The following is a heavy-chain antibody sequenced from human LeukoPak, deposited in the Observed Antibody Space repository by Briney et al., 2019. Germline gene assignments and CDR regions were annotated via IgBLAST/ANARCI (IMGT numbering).Heavy chain of an antibody. CDR2: IYNSGST. CDR1: GGSISSSSYY. J-gene: IGHJ4*02. Sequence: SETLSLTCTVSGGSISSSSYYWSWVRQPPGQGLEWIRSIYNSGSTQYNPSLKSRVTISVDTYRNQFSLKLNSVTAADTAVYYCARPNQYSIGAGCYSGDSWGQGTLVTVSS. D-gene: IGHD2-15*01. V-gene: IGHV4-39*01. CDR3: ARPNQYSIGAGCYSGDS.